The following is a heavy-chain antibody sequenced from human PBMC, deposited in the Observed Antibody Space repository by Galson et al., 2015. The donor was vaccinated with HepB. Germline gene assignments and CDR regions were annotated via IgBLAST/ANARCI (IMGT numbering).Heavy chain of an antibody. CDR2: IKQDGSEK. Sequence: SLRLSCAASGFTFSSYWMSWVRQAPGKGLEWVANIKQDGSEKYYVDSVKGRFTISRDNAKNSLYLQMYSLRAEDTAVYYCAREDYGDYVWTNAFDIWGQGTMVTVSS. CDR3: AREDYGDYVWTNAFDI. CDR1: GFTFSSYW. J-gene: IGHJ3*02. D-gene: IGHD4-17*01. V-gene: IGHV3-7*01.